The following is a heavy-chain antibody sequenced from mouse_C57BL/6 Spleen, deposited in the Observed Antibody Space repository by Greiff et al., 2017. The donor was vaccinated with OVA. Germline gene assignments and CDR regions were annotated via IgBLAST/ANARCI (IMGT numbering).Heavy chain of an antibody. CDR1: GFTFTDYY. CDR2: IRNKANGYTT. CDR3: ARLGDYDGAY. V-gene: IGHV7-3*01. D-gene: IGHD2-4*01. Sequence: EVKLVESGGGLVQPGGSLSLSCAASGFTFTDYYMSWVRQPPGKALAWLGFIRNKANGYTTEYSASVKGRFTISRDNSQSILYLQMNALRAEDSATYYCARLGDYDGAYWGQGTLVTVSA. J-gene: IGHJ3*01.